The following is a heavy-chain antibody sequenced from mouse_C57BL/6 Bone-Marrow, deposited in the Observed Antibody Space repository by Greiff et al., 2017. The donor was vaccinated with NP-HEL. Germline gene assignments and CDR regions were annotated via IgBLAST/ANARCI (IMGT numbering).Heavy chain of an antibody. CDR1: GFTFSSYA. Sequence: EVKLVESGGGLVKPGGSLKLSCAASGFTFSSYAMSWVRQTPEKRLEWVATISDGGSYTYYPDNVKGRFTISRDNAKNNLYLQMSHLKSEDTAMYYCARDEKLLLRFWFAYWGQGTLVTVSA. CDR2: ISDGGSYT. D-gene: IGHD1-1*01. V-gene: IGHV5-4*01. J-gene: IGHJ3*01. CDR3: ARDEKLLLRFWFAY.